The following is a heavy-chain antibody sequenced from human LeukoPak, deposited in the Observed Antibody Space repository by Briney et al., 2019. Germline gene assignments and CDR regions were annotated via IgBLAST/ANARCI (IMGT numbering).Heavy chain of an antibody. V-gene: IGHV3-72*01. CDR1: GFSFSDHY. Sequence: GGSLRLSCAASGFSFSDHYMDWVRQAPGKGLEWVGRSRNKANSYTTEYAASVKGRFIISRDDSKNSLYLQMNSLKTEDTAVYYCARIVVVVVAGTDYYGMDVWGQGTTVTVSS. CDR3: ARIVVVVVAGTDYYGMDV. D-gene: IGHD2-15*01. J-gene: IGHJ6*02. CDR2: SRNKANSYTT.